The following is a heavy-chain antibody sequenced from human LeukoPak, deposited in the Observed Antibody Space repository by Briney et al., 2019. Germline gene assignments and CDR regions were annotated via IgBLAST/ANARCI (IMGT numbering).Heavy chain of an antibody. CDR3: ARQKGYGDYVGIIDY. J-gene: IGHJ4*02. D-gene: IGHD4-17*01. CDR1: GYSFTSYW. CDR2: IYPGDSDT. V-gene: IGHV5-51*01. Sequence: GESLKISCKGSGYSFTSYWIGWVRQMPGKGLEWMGIIYPGDSDTRYSPSFQGQVTISADKSISTAYLQWSSLKASDTAMYYCARQKGYGDYVGIIDYWGQGTLVTVSS.